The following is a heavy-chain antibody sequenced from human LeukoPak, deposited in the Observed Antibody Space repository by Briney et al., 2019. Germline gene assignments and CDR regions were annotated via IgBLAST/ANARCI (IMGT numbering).Heavy chain of an antibody. V-gene: IGHV3-21*01. Sequence: GGSLRLSCAASGFTFSSYVRKWVRQAPGKGLEWVSAISSSSSYIYYADSVKGRFTISRDNSKNTLYLQMNSLRAEDTAVYYCAREGTYYYGSGSYLFDYWGQGTLVTVSS. CDR3: AREGTYYYGSGSYLFDY. CDR1: GFTFSSYV. D-gene: IGHD3-10*01. CDR2: ISSSSSYI. J-gene: IGHJ4*02.